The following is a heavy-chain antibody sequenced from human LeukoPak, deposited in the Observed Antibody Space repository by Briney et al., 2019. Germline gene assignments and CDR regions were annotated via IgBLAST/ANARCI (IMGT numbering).Heavy chain of an antibody. V-gene: IGHV4-34*01. J-gene: IGHJ2*01. CDR3: ARRRYMVRGVMNWYFDL. Sequence: SETLSLTCAVYGGSFSGYYWSWIRQPPGKGLEWIGEINHSGSTNYNPSLKSRVTISVDTSKNQFSLKLSSVTAADTAVYYCARRRYMVRGVMNWYFDLWGRGTLVTVSS. CDR2: INHSGST. D-gene: IGHD3-10*01. CDR1: GGSFSGYY.